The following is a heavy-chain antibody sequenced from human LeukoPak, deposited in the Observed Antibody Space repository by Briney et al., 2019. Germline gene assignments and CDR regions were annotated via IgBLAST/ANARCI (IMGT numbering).Heavy chain of an antibody. CDR2: ISYDGSNK. J-gene: IGHJ4*02. CDR1: GFTFSSYD. V-gene: IGHV3-30*18. D-gene: IGHD3-10*01. Sequence: PGRSLRLSCTASGFTFSSYDMHWVRQAPGKGLEWAAVISYDGSNKYYADSVKGRFTISRDSSKNTLYLQMNSLRAEDMAVYYCAKDISDYISGTYYPDYWGQGTLVTVSS. CDR3: AKDISDYISGTYYPDY.